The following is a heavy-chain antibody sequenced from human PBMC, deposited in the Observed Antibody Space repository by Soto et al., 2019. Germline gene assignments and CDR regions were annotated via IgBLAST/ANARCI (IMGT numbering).Heavy chain of an antibody. CDR3: ASSRYFYY. Sequence: QVQLVESGGGVVQPGRSLRLSCAASGFTFSSYAMHWVRQAPGKGLEWVAVISYDGSNKYYADSVKGRFTISRDNSKNTLYLQMNSLRAEDTAVYYCASSRYFYYWGQGTLVTVSS. CDR2: ISYDGSNK. V-gene: IGHV3-30-3*01. CDR1: GFTFSSYA. J-gene: IGHJ4*02.